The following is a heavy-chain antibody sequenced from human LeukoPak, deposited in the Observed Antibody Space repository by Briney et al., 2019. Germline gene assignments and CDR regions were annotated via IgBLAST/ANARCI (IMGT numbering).Heavy chain of an antibody. V-gene: IGHV4-59*01. CDR2: IYYSGST. Sequence: SETLSLTCTVSGGSISSYYWSWIRQPPGKGLEWIGYIYYSGSTNYNPSLKSRVTISVDTSKNQFSLKLSSVTAADTAVYYCARHPVPAADISGWFDPWGQGTLVTVSS. CDR3: ARHPVPAADISGWFDP. CDR1: GGSISSYY. D-gene: IGHD2-2*01. J-gene: IGHJ5*02.